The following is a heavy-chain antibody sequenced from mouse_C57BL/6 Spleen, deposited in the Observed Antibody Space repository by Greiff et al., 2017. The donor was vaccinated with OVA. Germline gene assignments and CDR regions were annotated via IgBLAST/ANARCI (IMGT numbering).Heavy chain of an antibody. CDR3: ARDEDGSSYGYFDV. CDR2: ISDGGSYT. D-gene: IGHD1-1*01. CDR1: GFTFSSYA. J-gene: IGHJ1*03. Sequence: EVQLVESGGGLVKPGGSLKLSCAASGFTFSSYAMSWVRQTPEKRLEWVATISDGGSYTYYPDNVKGRFTISRDNAKNNLYLQMSHLKSEDTAMYYCARDEDGSSYGYFDVWGTGTTVTVSS. V-gene: IGHV5-4*01.